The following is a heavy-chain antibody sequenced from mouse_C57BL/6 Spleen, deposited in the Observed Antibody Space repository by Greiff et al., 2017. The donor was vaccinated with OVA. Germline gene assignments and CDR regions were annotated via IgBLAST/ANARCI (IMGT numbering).Heavy chain of an antibody. Sequence: EVNVVESGEGLVKPGGSLKLSCAASGFTFSSYAMSWVRQTPEKRLEWVAYISSGGDYIYYANTVKGRFTISRDNARNTLYLQMSSLKSEDTAMYYCTRGDGYPSFAYWGQGTLVTVSA. D-gene: IGHD2-3*01. J-gene: IGHJ3*01. CDR1: GFTFSSYA. V-gene: IGHV5-9-1*02. CDR3: TRGDGYPSFAY. CDR2: ISSGGDYI.